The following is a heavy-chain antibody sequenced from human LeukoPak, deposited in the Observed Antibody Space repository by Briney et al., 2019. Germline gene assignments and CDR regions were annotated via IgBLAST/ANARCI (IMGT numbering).Heavy chain of an antibody. D-gene: IGHD3-10*01. V-gene: IGHV3-23*01. J-gene: IGHJ4*02. CDR1: GFTFSSYA. Sequence: PGGSLRLSCAASGFTFSSYAMSWVRQAPRKGLEWVSHISGSGGSTYSADSVKGRFTISRDNSKNTLYLQMNSLRAEDTAIYYCAKVRTFFGSGIDFWGQGTLVTVSS. CDR2: ISGSGGST. CDR3: AKVRTFFGSGIDF.